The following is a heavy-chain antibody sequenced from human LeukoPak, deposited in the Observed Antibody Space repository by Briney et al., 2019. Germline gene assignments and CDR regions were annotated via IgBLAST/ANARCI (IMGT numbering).Heavy chain of an antibody. CDR1: GYTFTTYY. D-gene: IGHD4/OR15-4a*01. V-gene: IGHV1-46*01. CDR3: ARDRAPLTTTAVGFDP. Sequence: GASVKVSCKASGYTFTTYYMSWVRHAPGQGLEWMGITNPSGGSTTYAQKFQGRVTMTRDTSTSTVYMELNNLRPEDTAVYYCARDRAPLTTTAVGFDPWGQGSPVTVSS. J-gene: IGHJ5*02. CDR2: TNPSGGST.